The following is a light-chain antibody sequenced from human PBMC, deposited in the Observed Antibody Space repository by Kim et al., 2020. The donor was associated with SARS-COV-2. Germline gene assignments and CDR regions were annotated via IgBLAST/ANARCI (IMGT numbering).Light chain of an antibody. CDR1: NIQTLN. CDR3: QVWDSGTWV. Sequence: VALGQTARLTCGGNNIQTLNVNWYRQKPGQAPVLVMYKDNKRPSGIPERFSGSNSGNTATLTISRAQADDEADYYCQVWDSGTWVFGGGTQLTVL. J-gene: IGLJ3*02. CDR2: KDN. V-gene: IGLV3-9*01.